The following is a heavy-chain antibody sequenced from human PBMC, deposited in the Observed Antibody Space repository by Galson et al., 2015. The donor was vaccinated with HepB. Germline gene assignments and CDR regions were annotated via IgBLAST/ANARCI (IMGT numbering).Heavy chain of an antibody. V-gene: IGHV1-69*08. D-gene: IGHD5-24*01. CDR2: GIPKLETA. CDR1: GGTFGTYT. Sequence: SVKVSCKVSGGTFGTYTNSWVRQAPGQGLEWMGRGIPKLETANYAQKFQGRLTITADKSTSTAYTDLSSLRSEDTAVYYCARGGVEMATIRDAFDMWGQGTMVTVSS. CDR3: ARGGVEMATIRDAFDM. J-gene: IGHJ3*02.